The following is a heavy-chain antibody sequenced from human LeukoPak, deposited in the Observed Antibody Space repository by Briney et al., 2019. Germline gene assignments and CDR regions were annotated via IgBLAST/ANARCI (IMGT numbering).Heavy chain of an antibody. D-gene: IGHD3-3*01. CDR3: ARDPSNTSGYQIYFDY. Sequence: ASVKVSCKGSGYTFRNYGISWVRQAPGQGLEWMGWISAYNGDTHYAQKLQGRVTMTTDTSTSTAYMELRSLRSDDTAVYYCARDPSNTSGYQIYFDYWGQGTLVTVSS. J-gene: IGHJ4*02. CDR1: GYTFRNYG. CDR2: ISAYNGDT. V-gene: IGHV1-18*01.